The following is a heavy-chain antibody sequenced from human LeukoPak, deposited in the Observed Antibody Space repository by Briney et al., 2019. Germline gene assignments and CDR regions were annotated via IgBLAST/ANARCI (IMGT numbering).Heavy chain of an antibody. CDR2: IIPILGIA. J-gene: IGHJ3*02. D-gene: IGHD5-18*01. CDR1: GGTFSSYA. V-gene: IGHV1-69*04. Sequence: SVKVSCKASGGTFSSYAISWVRQAPGQGLEWMGRIIPILGIANYAQKFQGRVTITADKSTSTAYMELSSLRSEDTAVYYCASWVDTAMALGAFDIWGQGTMVTVSS. CDR3: ASWVDTAMALGAFDI.